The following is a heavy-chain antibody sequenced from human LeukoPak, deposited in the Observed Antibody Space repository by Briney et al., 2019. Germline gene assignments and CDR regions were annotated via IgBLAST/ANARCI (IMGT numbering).Heavy chain of an antibody. CDR3: ARVLPSYGVGASDY. Sequence: GGSLRLSCAASGFLFDDYGMSWVRQAPGKGLEWVSRINWNGGSTGYADSVKGRFTISRDNAKNSLYLQMNSLRAEDTAVYYCARVLPSYGVGASDYWGQGTLVTVSS. V-gene: IGHV3-20*04. CDR1: GFLFDDYG. J-gene: IGHJ4*02. D-gene: IGHD1-26*01. CDR2: INWNGGST.